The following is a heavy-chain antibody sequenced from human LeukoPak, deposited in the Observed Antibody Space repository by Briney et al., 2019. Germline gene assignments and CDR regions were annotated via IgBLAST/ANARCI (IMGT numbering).Heavy chain of an antibody. CDR1: GGTFINYA. V-gene: IGHV1-18*01. CDR3: ARDMNQRLAGALGY. J-gene: IGHJ4*02. CDR2: IVPSFGIA. D-gene: IGHD6-25*01. Sequence: ASVKVSCKASGGTFINYAITWVRQAPGQGLEWMGRIVPSFGIANYAQKLQGRVTMTTDTSTSTAYMELRSLRSDDTAVYYCARDMNQRLAGALGYWGQGTLVTVSS.